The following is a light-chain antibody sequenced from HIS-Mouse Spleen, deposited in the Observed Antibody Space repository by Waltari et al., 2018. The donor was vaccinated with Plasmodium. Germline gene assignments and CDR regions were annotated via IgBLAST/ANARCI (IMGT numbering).Light chain of an antibody. J-gene: IGLJ3*02. V-gene: IGLV2-11*01. CDR1: SSDVDVNQY. Sequence: QSAPTPPRPVSGSPGQSVTLPCTGTSSDVDVNQYSPWYQPHPGQAHKLMIYDLSNGPSRGPDRCSGSKSGNTASVTISGLQAEDEADYYCCSYAGSYTWVFGGGTKLTVL. CDR3: CSYAGSYTWV. CDR2: DLS.